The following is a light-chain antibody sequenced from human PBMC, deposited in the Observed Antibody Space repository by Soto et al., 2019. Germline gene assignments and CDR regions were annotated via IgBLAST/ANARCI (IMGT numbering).Light chain of an antibody. CDR1: TNDIGGYNL. J-gene: IGLJ2*01. V-gene: IGLV2-23*02. Sequence: QSVLTQPASVSGSPGQSMTISCTGTTNDIGGYNLVSWYQQHPGKAPKLMIYEANKRPSGVSDRFSGSKSGNTASLTNSPLQAEDEADYSCCSFAGGATFVFGGGTKVTVL. CDR2: EAN. CDR3: CSFAGGATFV.